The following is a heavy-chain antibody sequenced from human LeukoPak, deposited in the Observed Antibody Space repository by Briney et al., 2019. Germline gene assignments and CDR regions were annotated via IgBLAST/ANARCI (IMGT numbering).Heavy chain of an antibody. J-gene: IGHJ4*02. CDR3: ARRVAGQWSYDY. V-gene: IGHV3-23*01. CDR1: GFTFSSYA. CDR2: ISGSGSRT. D-gene: IGHD6-19*01. Sequence: GGSLRLSCEASGFTFSSYALSWVRQAPGKGLEWVSSISGSGSRTYYTDSVKGRFTISRDNSKNMLYLEMSSLSAEDMAVYYCARRVAGQWSYDYWGQGTLVTVSS.